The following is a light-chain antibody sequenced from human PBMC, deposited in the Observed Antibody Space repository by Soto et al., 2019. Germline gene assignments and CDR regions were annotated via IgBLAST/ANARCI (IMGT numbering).Light chain of an antibody. J-gene: IGKJ1*01. Sequence: DIQMTQSPSSLSASVGDRVTITCRASQGISGYLAWFQQKSGKTPKLLIYGTSTLQSGVPSRFSGSGSGTDFTLTISSLQPEDVATYYWQKYNVAPWAFGQGTKVEI. CDR2: GTS. CDR3: QKYNVAPWA. CDR1: QGISGY. V-gene: IGKV1-27*01.